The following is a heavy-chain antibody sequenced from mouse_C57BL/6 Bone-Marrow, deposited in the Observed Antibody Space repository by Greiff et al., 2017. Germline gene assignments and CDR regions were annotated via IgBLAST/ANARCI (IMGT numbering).Heavy chain of an antibody. D-gene: IGHD2-4*01. Sequence: VQLQQPGAELVKPGASVKLSCKASAYTFPNYWMTWVKQRPGQGLEWIGIMYPSGGSPDDNEKFKSEATLSVDKSSRPASMELSSLTSEDSPVYYCARSYDYDDYTMDYWGQGTSVTVSS. J-gene: IGHJ4*01. CDR3: ARSYDYDDYTMDY. CDR2: MYPSGGSP. V-gene: IGHV1-64*01. CDR1: AYTFPNYW.